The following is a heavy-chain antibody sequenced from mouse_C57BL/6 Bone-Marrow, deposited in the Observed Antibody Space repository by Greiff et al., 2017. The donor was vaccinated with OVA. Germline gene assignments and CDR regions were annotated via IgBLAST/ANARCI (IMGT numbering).Heavy chain of an antibody. Sequence: DVMLVESGGGLVKPGGSLKLSCAASGFTFSDYGMHWVRQAPEKGLEWVAYISSGSSTIYYADTVKGRFTISRDNAKNTLFLQMTSLRSEDTAMYYCARVSTMVTTWYFDVWGTGTTVTVSS. V-gene: IGHV5-17*01. D-gene: IGHD2-2*01. CDR3: ARVSTMVTTWYFDV. J-gene: IGHJ1*03. CDR2: ISSGSSTI. CDR1: GFTFSDYG.